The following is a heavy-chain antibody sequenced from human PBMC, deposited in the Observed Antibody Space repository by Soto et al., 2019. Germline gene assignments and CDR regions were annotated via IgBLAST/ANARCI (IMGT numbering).Heavy chain of an antibody. CDR2: INHSGST. CDR3: ARGAGWSYWYFDL. Sequence: QVQLQQWGAGLLKPSETLSLTCAVYGGSFSGYYWSWIRQPPGKGLEWIGEINHSGSTNYNPSLKSRVTISVDTSQNQFSLKLSSVTAADTAVYYCARGAGWSYWYFDLWGRGTLVTVSS. D-gene: IGHD6-19*01. V-gene: IGHV4-34*01. J-gene: IGHJ2*01. CDR1: GGSFSGYY.